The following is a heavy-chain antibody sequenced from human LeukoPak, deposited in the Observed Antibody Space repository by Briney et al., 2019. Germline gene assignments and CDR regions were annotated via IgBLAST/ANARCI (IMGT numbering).Heavy chain of an antibody. Sequence: PMASVKVSCKASGYTFTSYGISWVRQAPGQGLEWMGWISAYNGNTNYAQKLQGRVTMTTDTSTSTAYMELSSLRSEDTAVYYCATLNDGYCSGGSCYSIDYWGQGTLVTVSS. V-gene: IGHV1-18*01. CDR3: ATLNDGYCSGGSCYSIDY. J-gene: IGHJ4*02. CDR1: GYTFTSYG. CDR2: ISAYNGNT. D-gene: IGHD2-15*01.